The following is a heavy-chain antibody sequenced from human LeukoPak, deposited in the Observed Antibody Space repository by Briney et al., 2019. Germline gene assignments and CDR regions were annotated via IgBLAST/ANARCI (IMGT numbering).Heavy chain of an antibody. CDR3: ARVPYYYDSSGYYYTS. D-gene: IGHD3-22*01. J-gene: IGHJ5*02. CDR1: GFPFSSHG. Sequence: GGSLRLSCAGSGFPFSSHGMNWVRQAPGKGLEWVSGISPGGPTYYADSVKGRFSISRDNAKDSLYLQMNSLRAEDTAVYYCARVPYYYDSSGYYYTSWGQGTLVTVSS. CDR2: ISPGGPT. V-gene: IGHV3-69-1*01.